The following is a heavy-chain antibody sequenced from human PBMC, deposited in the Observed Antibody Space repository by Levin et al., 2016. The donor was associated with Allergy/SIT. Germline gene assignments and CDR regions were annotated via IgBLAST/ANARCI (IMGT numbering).Heavy chain of an antibody. CDR3: ASHSSSLYY. CDR2: ISYDGSNK. V-gene: IGHV3-30*04. D-gene: IGHD6-13*01. J-gene: IGHJ4*02. Sequence: VRQAPGKGLEWVAVISYDGSNKYYADSVKGRFTISRDNSKNTLYLQMNSLRAEDTAVYYCASHSSSLYYWGQGTLVTVSS.